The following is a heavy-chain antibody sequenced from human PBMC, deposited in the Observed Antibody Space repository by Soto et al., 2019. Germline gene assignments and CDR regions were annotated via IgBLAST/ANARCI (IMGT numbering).Heavy chain of an antibody. CDR1: GFTFKRFA. V-gene: IGHV3-23*01. D-gene: IGHD6-19*01. CDR2: ISGSAGST. J-gene: IGHJ4*02. CDR3: PKDLWTDIEVPGSLDY. Sequence: GGSLRLSCAASGFTFKRFAMSWVRRAPGKGLEWVSGISGSAGSTFYADSVKGRFTISRDNSKNTLYLQMDSLRAEDTALYHCPKDLWTDIEVPGSLDYWGQGTQVTVSS.